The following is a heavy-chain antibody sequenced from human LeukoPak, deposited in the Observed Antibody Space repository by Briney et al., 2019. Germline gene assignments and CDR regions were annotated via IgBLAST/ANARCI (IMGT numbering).Heavy chain of an antibody. V-gene: IGHV4-34*01. J-gene: IGHJ4*02. CDR3: ARAPITMVRGVLDY. CDR2: INHSGRT. Sequence: PSETLSLTCAVYGGSFSGYYWSWIRQPPGKGLEWIGEINHSGRTNCNPSLKSRVTISVDTSKNQFSLKLSSVTAADTAVYYCARAPITMVRGVLDYWGQGTLVTVSS. D-gene: IGHD3-10*01. CDR1: GGSFSGYY.